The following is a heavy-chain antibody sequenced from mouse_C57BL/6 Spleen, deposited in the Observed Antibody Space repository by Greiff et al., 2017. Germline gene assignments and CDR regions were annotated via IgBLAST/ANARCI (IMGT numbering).Heavy chain of an antibody. CDR3: ARDGGYYYGSSLFDY. J-gene: IGHJ2*01. V-gene: IGHV5-4*01. Sequence: EVKLVESGGGLVKPGGSLKLSCAASGFTFSSYAMSWVRQTPEKRLEWVATISDGGSYTYYPDNVKGRFTISRDNAKNNLYLQMSHLKSDDTAMYYCARDGGYYYGSSLFDYWGQGTTLTVSS. D-gene: IGHD1-1*01. CDR2: ISDGGSYT. CDR1: GFTFSSYA.